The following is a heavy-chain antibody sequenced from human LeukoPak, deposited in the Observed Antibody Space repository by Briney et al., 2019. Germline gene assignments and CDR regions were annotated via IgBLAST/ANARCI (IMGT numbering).Heavy chain of an antibody. CDR2: ISTSGITR. J-gene: IGHJ4*02. Sequence: GGSLRLSCAASGFTFSAYEMNGVGQAPGKGLEGLSYISTSGITRYYADSAKGRFTISRDNAKDSLYLQMNSLRAEDTAVYYCAREGYDSSGRMLRGDYWGQGTLVTVSS. CDR3: AREGYDSSGRMLRGDY. CDR1: GFTFSAYE. D-gene: IGHD3-22*01. V-gene: IGHV3-48*03.